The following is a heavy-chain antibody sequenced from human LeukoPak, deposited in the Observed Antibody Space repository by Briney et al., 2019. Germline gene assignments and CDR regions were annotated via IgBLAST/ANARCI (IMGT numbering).Heavy chain of an antibody. CDR3: ARRDMGEESGLEYFQH. CDR1: GYSFINNW. V-gene: IGHV5-51*01. D-gene: IGHD3-16*01. CDR2: IYPDNSDI. J-gene: IGHJ1*01. Sequence: GESLKISCEGSGYSFINNWIGWVRQMPGKGLEWMGIIYPDNSDIRYSPSFQGQVTISVDKSISTAYLQRRRLKASDTAIYYCARRDMGEESGLEYFQHWGQGTLDTVSS.